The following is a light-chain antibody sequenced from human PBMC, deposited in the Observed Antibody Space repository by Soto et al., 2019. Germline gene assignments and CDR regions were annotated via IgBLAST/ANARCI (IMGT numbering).Light chain of an antibody. CDR3: QQYNDWPLT. V-gene: IGKV3D-15*01. CDR1: QSVSSN. J-gene: IGKJ4*01. CDR2: GAS. Sequence: IVMTQSPATLSVSPGERATLSCRASQSVSSNLAWYQQKPGQAPRLLIYGASTRATGIPARFSGSGAGTEFTLTISSLQSEDFAVFDCQQYNDWPLTFGGGTKVEIK.